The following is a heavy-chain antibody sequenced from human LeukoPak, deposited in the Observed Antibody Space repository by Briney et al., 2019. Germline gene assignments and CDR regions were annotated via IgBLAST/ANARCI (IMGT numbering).Heavy chain of an antibody. Sequence: PSQTLSLTCTVSGGSISSGSYYWSWIRQPAGKGLEWIGRIYTSGSTNYNPSLKSRVTISVDTSKNQFSLKLSSVTAADTAVYYCARQWVLGYCSGGSCYTSWFDPWGQGTLVTVSS. CDR1: GGSISSGSYY. CDR3: ARQWVLGYCSGGSCYTSWFDP. CDR2: IYTSGST. D-gene: IGHD2-15*01. J-gene: IGHJ5*02. V-gene: IGHV4-61*02.